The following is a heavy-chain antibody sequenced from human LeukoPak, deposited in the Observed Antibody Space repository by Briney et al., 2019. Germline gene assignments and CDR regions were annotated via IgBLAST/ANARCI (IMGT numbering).Heavy chain of an antibody. D-gene: IGHD3-10*01. V-gene: IGHV1-18*01. CDR2: ISAYNGNT. Sequence: ASVKVSCKASGYTFTSYGISCERQGHGQGLEWMGWISAYNGNTNYAQKLQGRVTMTTDTSTSTAYMELRSLRSDYTAVYYCARNPSRYGEVLLDPWGQGTLVTVSS. CDR1: GYTFTSYG. CDR3: ARNPSRYGEVLLDP. J-gene: IGHJ5*02.